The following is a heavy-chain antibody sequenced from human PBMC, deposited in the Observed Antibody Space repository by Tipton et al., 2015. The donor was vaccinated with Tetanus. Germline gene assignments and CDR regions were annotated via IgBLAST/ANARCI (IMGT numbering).Heavy chain of an antibody. CDR3: ARDHTRYSGSSVATFDI. V-gene: IGHV4-61*01. CDR2: IYYSGST. D-gene: IGHD6-6*01. J-gene: IGHJ3*02. CDR1: GGSVSSGSYY. Sequence: TLSLTCTVSGGSVSSGSYYWSWIRQPPGKGLEWIGYIYYSGSTNYNPSLKSRVTISVDTSKNQFSLKLSSVTAADTAVYYCARDHTRYSGSSVATFDIWGQGTMVTVSS.